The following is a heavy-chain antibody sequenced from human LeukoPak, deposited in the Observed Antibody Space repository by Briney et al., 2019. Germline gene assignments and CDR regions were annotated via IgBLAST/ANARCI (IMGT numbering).Heavy chain of an antibody. D-gene: IGHD3-22*01. CDR1: GGSISSYY. J-gene: IGHJ4*02. V-gene: IGHV4-59*12. Sequence: SETLSLTCTVSGGSISSYYWSWIRQPPGKGLEWIGYIYYSGSTYYNPSLKSRVTISVDTSKNQFSLKLSSVTAADTAVYYCARAESSGYTLSCFDYWGQGTLVTVSS. CDR3: ARAESSGYTLSCFDY. CDR2: IYYSGST.